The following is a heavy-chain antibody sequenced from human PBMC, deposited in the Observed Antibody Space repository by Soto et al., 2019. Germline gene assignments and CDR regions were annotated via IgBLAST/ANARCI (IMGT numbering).Heavy chain of an antibody. CDR3: ARGQCSSTTCKGLRFDH. Sequence: PSETLSLTCAVNGGSFSGYYWGWIRQTPGKGLEWIGEINHSGNTNYNPSLKSRVTISIDTSKNQFSLKLYSVTAADTAVYYCARGQCSSTTCKGLRFDHWGQGAQVTVSS. J-gene: IGHJ4*02. CDR2: INHSGNT. V-gene: IGHV4-34*01. CDR1: GGSFSGYY. D-gene: IGHD2-2*01.